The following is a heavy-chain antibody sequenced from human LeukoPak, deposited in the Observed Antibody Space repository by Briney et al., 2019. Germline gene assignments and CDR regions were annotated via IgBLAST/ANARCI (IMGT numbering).Heavy chain of an antibody. V-gene: IGHV3-7*01. CDR3: AGSGYSYEIGY. D-gene: IGHD5-18*01. J-gene: IGHJ4*02. CDR1: GFTFNSYS. Sequence: GGSLRLSCAASGFTFNSYSMKWVRQAPGKGLEWVANIKQDGSAKPYVDSVKGRFTISRDNAKNTLYLQMNSLRAEDTAVYYCAGSGYSYEIGYWGQGTLVTVSS. CDR2: IKQDGSAK.